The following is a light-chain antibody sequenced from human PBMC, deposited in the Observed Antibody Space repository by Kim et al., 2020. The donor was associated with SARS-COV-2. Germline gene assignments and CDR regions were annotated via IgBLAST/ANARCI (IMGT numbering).Light chain of an antibody. J-gene: IGKJ2*01. V-gene: IGKV1-16*01. CDR2: AAS. CDR1: LDVTNF. Sequence: SASVGDRVTITCRASLDVTNFLAWFQQTPGKAPKSLIYAASSLHSGVPSRFSGSGSGTHFTLTISGLQPEDFATYYCQQYKTYPFTFGQGTNLEI. CDR3: QQYKTYPFT.